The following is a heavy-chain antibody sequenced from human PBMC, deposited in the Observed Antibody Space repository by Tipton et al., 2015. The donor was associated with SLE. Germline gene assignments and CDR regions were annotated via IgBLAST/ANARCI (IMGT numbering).Heavy chain of an antibody. CDR2: IYYSGST. V-gene: IGHV4-59*01. CDR3: ARVPGEYDYYYYMDV. D-gene: IGHD2/OR15-2a*01. J-gene: IGHJ6*03. Sequence: TLPLTCAVYGGSFSGYYWSWIRQPPGKGLEWIGYIYYSGSTNYNPSLKSRVTISVDTSKNQFSLKLSSVTAADTAVYYCARVPGEYDYYYYMDVWGKGTTVTVSS. CDR1: GGSFSGYY.